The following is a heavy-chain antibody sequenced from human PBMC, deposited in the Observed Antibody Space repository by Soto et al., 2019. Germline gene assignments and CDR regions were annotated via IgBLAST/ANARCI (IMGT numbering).Heavy chain of an antibody. CDR2: ISSSSSTI. CDR3: ARDRLGVQLWPDGGD. J-gene: IGHJ4*02. Sequence: GGSLRLSCAASGFTFSSYSMNWVRQAPGKGLEWVSYISSSSSTIYYADSVKGRFTISRDNAKNSLYLQMNSLRDEDTAVYYCARDRLGVQLWPDGGDWGQGTLGTVSS. V-gene: IGHV3-48*02. D-gene: IGHD5-18*01. CDR1: GFTFSSYS.